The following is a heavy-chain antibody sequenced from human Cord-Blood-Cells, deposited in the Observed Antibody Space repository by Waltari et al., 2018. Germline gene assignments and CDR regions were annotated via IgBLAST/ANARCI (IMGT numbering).Heavy chain of an antibody. CDR3: ARDQITLDAFDI. Sequence: QVQLVESGGGVVQPGRSLRLSCAASGSTFRSYAMHCVRQAPGKGLEGVAVISYAGSNKYYADSVKGRFTIARDNSKNTLYLQMNSLRAEDTAVYYCARDQITLDAFDIWGQGTMVTVSS. CDR2: ISYAGSNK. V-gene: IGHV3-30-3*01. CDR1: GSTFRSYA. J-gene: IGHJ3*02.